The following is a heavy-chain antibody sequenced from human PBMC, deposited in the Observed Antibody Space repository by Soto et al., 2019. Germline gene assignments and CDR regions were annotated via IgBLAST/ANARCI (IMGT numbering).Heavy chain of an antibody. CDR3: ARTITFFGSNTLTGSLGY. V-gene: IGHV4-30-4*01. CDR2: IYYSGST. Sequence: SETLSLTCTVSGGSISSGDYYWSWIRQPPGKGLEWIGYIYYSGSTYYNPSLKSRVTISVDTSKNQFSLKLSSVTAADTAVYYCARTITFFGSNTLTGSLGYWGQGTLVTVSS. CDR1: GGSISSGDYY. D-gene: IGHD3-3*01. J-gene: IGHJ4*02.